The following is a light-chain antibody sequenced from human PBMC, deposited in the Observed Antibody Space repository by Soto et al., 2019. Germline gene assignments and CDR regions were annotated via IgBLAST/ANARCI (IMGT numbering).Light chain of an antibody. CDR3: NSYSNSDTVI. J-gene: IGLJ2*01. Sequence: QSALTQAASVSGSPGQSITISCTGTSSDIGAYHYVSWYQQRPGKAPKVLIYAVNNRPSGISDRFSGSKSGNTASLTISGLQAEVEAVYYCNSYSNSDTVIFGGGTQLTVL. CDR2: AVN. CDR1: SSDIGAYHY. V-gene: IGLV2-14*01.